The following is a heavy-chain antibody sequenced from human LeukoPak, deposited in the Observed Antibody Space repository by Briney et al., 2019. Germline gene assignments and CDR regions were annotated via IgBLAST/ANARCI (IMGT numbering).Heavy chain of an antibody. CDR3: ARGYYDILTGYLLDY. J-gene: IGHJ4*02. D-gene: IGHD3-9*01. CDR1: GFTFSTYG. Sequence: GGSLRLSCAASGFTFSTYGMHWVRQAPDKGLEWVAVISYDGSNKYYADSVKGRFTISRDNAKNSLYLQMNSLRAEDTAVYYCARGYYDILTGYLLDYWGQGTLVTVSS. V-gene: IGHV3-30*03. CDR2: ISYDGSNK.